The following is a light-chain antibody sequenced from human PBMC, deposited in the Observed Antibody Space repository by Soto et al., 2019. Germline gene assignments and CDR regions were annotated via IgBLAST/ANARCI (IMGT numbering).Light chain of an antibody. J-gene: IGKJ4*01. V-gene: IGKV1-39*01. CDR2: AAS. CDR3: QQSYSTPPRT. CDR1: QSISSY. Sequence: DTQMTQSPSSLSASVGDRVTITCRASQSISSYLNWYQQKPGKAPKLLIYAASSLQSGVPSRFSGSGSGTDFTPTISSLQPEDFATYYCQQSYSTPPRTFGGGTKVDIK.